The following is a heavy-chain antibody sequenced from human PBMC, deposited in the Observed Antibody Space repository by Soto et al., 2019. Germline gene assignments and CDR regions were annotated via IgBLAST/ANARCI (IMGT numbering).Heavy chain of an antibody. CDR3: AKGWELFXYYGMDV. V-gene: IGHV4-59*08. CDR2: IYYSGST. J-gene: IGHJ6*02. Sequence: SETLSLTCTVSGGSISSYYWSWIRQPPGKGLEWIGYIYYSGSTNYNPSLKSRVTISVDTSKNQFSLKLSSVTAADTAVYYCAKGWELFXYYGMDVWGQGTTVTVSS. CDR1: GGSISSYY. D-gene: IGHD1-26*01.